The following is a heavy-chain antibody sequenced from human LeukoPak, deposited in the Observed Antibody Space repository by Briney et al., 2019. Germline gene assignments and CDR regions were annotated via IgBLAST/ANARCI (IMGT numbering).Heavy chain of an antibody. D-gene: IGHD2-2*01. CDR3: ATVGYCSSTSCFYYYYYMDV. J-gene: IGHJ6*03. V-gene: IGHV3-23*01. Sequence: GGSLRLSCAASGFTFSSYAMSWVRQAPGKGLEWVSAISGSGGSTYYADSVKGRFTISRDNSKNTLYLQMNSLRAEDTAVYYCATVGYCSSTSCFYYYYYMDVWGKGTTVTVSS. CDR1: GFTFSSYA. CDR2: ISGSGGST.